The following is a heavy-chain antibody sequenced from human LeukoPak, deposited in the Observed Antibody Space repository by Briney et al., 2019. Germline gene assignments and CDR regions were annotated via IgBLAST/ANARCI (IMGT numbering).Heavy chain of an antibody. V-gene: IGHV4-4*07. J-gene: IGHJ5*02. CDR1: GGSISSYY. Sequence: SETLSLTCTVSGGSISSYYWSWIRQPAGKGLEWIGRIYTSGSTNYNPSLKSRVTMSVDTSKNQFSLKLSSVTAADTAVYYCARGLRDCSGGSCYSGRWFDPWGQGTLVTVSS. D-gene: IGHD2-15*01. CDR3: ARGLRDCSGGSCYSGRWFDP. CDR2: IYTSGST.